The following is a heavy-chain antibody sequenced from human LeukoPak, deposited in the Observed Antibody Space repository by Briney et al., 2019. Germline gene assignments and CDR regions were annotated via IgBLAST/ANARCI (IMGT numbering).Heavy chain of an antibody. CDR2: INPTSGGT. CDR1: GYTFTGYY. CDR3: ARDLSRDYRTWFDP. J-gene: IGHJ5*02. D-gene: IGHD4-17*01. Sequence: WVTVSCKASGYTFTGYYMHWVRQAPGQGLEWMGWINPTSGGTNYAQKFQGRVTMTRDTSISTAYMELSRLRSDDTAVYYCARDLSRDYRTWFDPWGQGTLVTIPS. V-gene: IGHV1-2*02.